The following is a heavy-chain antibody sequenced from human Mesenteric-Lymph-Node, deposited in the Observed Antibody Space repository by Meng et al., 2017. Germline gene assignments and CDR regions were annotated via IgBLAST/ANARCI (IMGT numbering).Heavy chain of an antibody. D-gene: IGHD4-17*01. CDR1: GGSISSGGYY. Sequence: QVQLQESGPGLVKPSQTLSLTCTVSGGSISSGGYYWSWIRQHPGKGLEWIGSIYYSGRTNYNPSVKSRVSMSVDKSQNHFSLRLSSVTAADTAVYYCTTLYGDSISWGQGTLVTVSS. V-gene: IGHV4-31*09. CDR2: IYYSGRT. CDR3: TTLYGDSIS. J-gene: IGHJ4*02.